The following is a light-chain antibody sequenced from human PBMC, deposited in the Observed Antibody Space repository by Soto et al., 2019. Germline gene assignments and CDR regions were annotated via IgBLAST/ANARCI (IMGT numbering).Light chain of an antibody. V-gene: IGLV2-14*01. CDR2: DVS. Sequence: QCVLTQPAFVFGCPGRAITIPWTGTSSDVGGYNYVSWYQQHPGKAPKLMIYDVSNRPSGVSNRFSGSKSGNTASLTISGLQAEDEADYYCSSYTSSSTLCVFGTGT. J-gene: IGLJ1*01. CDR3: SSYTSSSTLCV. CDR1: SSDVGGYNY.